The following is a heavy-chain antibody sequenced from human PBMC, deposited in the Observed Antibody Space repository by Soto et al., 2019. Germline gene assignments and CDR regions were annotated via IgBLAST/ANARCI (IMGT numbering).Heavy chain of an antibody. J-gene: IGHJ4*02. CDR2: ISWDGGST. CDR1: GFTFDDYA. CDR3: ATEIGGRYSYGPFDY. V-gene: IGHV3-43D*04. D-gene: IGHD5-18*01. Sequence: LRLSCAASGFTFDDYAMHWVRQAPGKGLEWVSLISWDGGSTYYADSVKGRFTISRDNSKNSLYLQMNSLRSEDTAVYYCATEIGGRYSYGPFDYWGQGTLVTVSS.